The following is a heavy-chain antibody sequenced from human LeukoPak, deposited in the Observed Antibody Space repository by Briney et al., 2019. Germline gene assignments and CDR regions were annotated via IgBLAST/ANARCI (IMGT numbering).Heavy chain of an antibody. CDR3: ARDILSDSYYGMDV. Sequence: GGSLRLSCAASGFTFSSYSMNWVRQAPGKGLEWVSSISSSSSYIYYADSVKGRFTISRGNAKNSLYLQMNSLRAEDTAVYYCARDILSDSYYGMDVWGQGTTVTVSS. J-gene: IGHJ6*02. V-gene: IGHV3-21*01. CDR1: GFTFSSYS. CDR2: ISSSSSYI. D-gene: IGHD3-9*01.